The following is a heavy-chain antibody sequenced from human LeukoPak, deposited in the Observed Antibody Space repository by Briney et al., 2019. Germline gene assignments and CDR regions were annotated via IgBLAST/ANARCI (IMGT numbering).Heavy chain of an antibody. J-gene: IGHJ4*02. V-gene: IGHV3-21*01. CDR1: GFTVSSNY. CDR3: AREDYYDSSGYYF. Sequence: GGSLRLSCAASGFTVSSNYMSWVRQAPGKGLEWVSSISSSSSYIYYADSVKGRFTISRDNAKNSLYLQMNSLRAEDTAVYYCAREDYYDSSGYYFGGQGTLVTVSS. D-gene: IGHD3-22*01. CDR2: ISSSSSYI.